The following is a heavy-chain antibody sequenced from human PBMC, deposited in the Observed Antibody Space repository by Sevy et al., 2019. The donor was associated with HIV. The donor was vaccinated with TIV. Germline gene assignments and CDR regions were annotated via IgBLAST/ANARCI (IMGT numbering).Heavy chain of an antibody. CDR3: ARGVITFGGVIVNFDY. D-gene: IGHD3-16*02. CDR2: ISAYNGNT. J-gene: IGHJ4*02. V-gene: IGHV1-18*01. Sequence: ASVKVACKASGYTFTSYGISWVRQAPGQGLEWMGWISAYNGNTNYEQKLQGRVTMTTDTSTSTAYIELRSLRSDDTAVYYCARGVITFGGVIVNFDYWCQGTLVTVSS. CDR1: GYTFTSYG.